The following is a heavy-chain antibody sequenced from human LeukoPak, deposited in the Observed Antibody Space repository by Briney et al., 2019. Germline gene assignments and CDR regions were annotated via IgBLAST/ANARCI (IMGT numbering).Heavy chain of an antibody. CDR3: ARDGKHIAVPGVRYPMDV. J-gene: IGHJ6*02. V-gene: IGHV1-3*01. CDR1: GYTLTSFA. D-gene: IGHD6-19*01. Sequence: ASVKVSCKASGYTLTSFATHWVRQAPGHRLEWMGRLNAANGNSQYSQKFQDRVTITSDASANTAYMELSSLRSEDTAVYYCARDGKHIAVPGVRYPMDVWGQGTTVTVS. CDR2: LNAANGNS.